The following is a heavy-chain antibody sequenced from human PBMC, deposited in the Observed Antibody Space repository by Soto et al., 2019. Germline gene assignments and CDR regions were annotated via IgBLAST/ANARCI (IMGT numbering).Heavy chain of an antibody. D-gene: IGHD6-13*01. Sequence: QVQLQESGPGLVKPSQTLSLTCTVSGGSIRSGGYYWSWIRQHPGKGLEWIGYIYYSGSTYYHPALRSRVTISVDTSKTQCSLKLSSVTAADTAVYYCARDKQQQQNWCDPWGQGTLVTVSS. V-gene: IGHV4-31*03. CDR1: GGSIRSGGYY. CDR2: IYYSGST. J-gene: IGHJ5*02. CDR3: ARDKQQQQNWCDP.